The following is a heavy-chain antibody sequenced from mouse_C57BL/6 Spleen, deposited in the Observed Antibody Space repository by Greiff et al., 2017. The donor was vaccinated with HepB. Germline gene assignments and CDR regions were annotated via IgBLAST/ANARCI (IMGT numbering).Heavy chain of an antibody. CDR3: ARDAWRGLRRWFAY. Sequence: EVQGVESGPELVKPGASVKISCKASGYSFTGYYMNWVKQSPEKSLEWIGEINPSTGGTTYNQKFKAKATLTVDKSSSTAYMQLKSLTSEDSAVYYCARDAWRGLRRWFAYWGQGTLVTVSA. J-gene: IGHJ3*01. D-gene: IGHD2-4*01. CDR1: GYSFTGYY. CDR2: INPSTGGT. V-gene: IGHV1-42*01.